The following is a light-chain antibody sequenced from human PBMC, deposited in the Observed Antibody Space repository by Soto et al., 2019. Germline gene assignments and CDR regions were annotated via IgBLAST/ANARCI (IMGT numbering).Light chain of an antibody. V-gene: IGKV1-39*01. CDR3: QKSYSNLVT. Sequence: DIQRTQSPSSLSASVGDRVTITCRASQSISSYLNWYQQKXXXAPKLLIYAASSWQSGFPSRFSGSGSGTDFHLTISSLQPEDFATYYCQKSYSNLVTFGQGTRLEIK. J-gene: IGKJ5*01. CDR1: QSISSY. CDR2: AAS.